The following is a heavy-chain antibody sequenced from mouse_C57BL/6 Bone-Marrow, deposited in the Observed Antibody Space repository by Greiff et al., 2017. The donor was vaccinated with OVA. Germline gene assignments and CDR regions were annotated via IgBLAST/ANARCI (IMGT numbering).Heavy chain of an antibody. CDR3: VRHGSLLLRSSHPGYFDV. CDR1: GFSFNTYA. Sequence: DVMLVESGGGLVQPKGSLKLSCAASGFSFNTYAMNWVRQAPGKGLEWVARIRSKSNNYATYYADSVKDRFTISRDDSESMLYLQMNNLKTEDTAMYYCVRHGSLLLRSSHPGYFDVWGTGTTVTVSS. J-gene: IGHJ1*03. D-gene: IGHD1-1*01. V-gene: IGHV10-1*01. CDR2: IRSKSNNYAT.